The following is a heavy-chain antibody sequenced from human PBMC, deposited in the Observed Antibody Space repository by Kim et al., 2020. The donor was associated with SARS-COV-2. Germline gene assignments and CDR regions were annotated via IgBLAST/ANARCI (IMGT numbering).Heavy chain of an antibody. V-gene: IGHV4-31*03. CDR3: ARVLGDSSGYYRYDY. CDR2: IYYSGST. CDR1: RGSISSGGYY. J-gene: IGHJ4*02. Sequence: SETLSLTCTVSRGSISSGGYYWSWIRQHPGKGLEWIGYIYYSGSTYYNPSLKSRVTISVDTSKNQFSLKLSSVTAADTAVYYCARVLGDSSGYYRYDYWGQGTLVTVSS. D-gene: IGHD3-22*01.